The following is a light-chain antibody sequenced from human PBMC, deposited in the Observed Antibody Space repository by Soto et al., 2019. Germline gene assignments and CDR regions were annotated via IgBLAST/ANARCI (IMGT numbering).Light chain of an antibody. CDR2: TNN. CDR1: SSNIGAGYD. J-gene: IGLJ1*01. V-gene: IGLV1-40*01. CDR3: QSYDNRLSAYV. Sequence: QSVLTQQPSVSGAPGQRVTISCTGCSSNIGAGYDVHWYLQLPGTAPKLLVYTNNNRPSGVPDRFSGSKSGTSASLAITGLQAEDEADYYCQSYDNRLSAYVFGTGTKVTVL.